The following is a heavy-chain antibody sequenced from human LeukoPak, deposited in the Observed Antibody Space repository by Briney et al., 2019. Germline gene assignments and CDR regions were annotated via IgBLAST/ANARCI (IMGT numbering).Heavy chain of an antibody. J-gene: IGHJ4*02. D-gene: IGHD3-10*01. CDR3: ARVVGSGSYYNAYDY. Sequence: GSLRLSCAASGFTFGVDGMSWVRQSPGKGLEWIGEIYHSGNTNYNPSLKSRVTISVDKFKNQFSLKLSSVTAADTAVYYCARVVGSGSYYNAYDYWGQGSLVTVSS. CDR2: IYHSGNT. CDR1: GFTFGVDG. V-gene: IGHV4-4*02.